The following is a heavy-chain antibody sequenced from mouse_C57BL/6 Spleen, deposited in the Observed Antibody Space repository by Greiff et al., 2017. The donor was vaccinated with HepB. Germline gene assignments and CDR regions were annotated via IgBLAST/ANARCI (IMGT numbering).Heavy chain of an antibody. CDR3: ARTIFPPGYFDV. CDR2: IYPGDGDT. CDR1: GYAFSSYW. V-gene: IGHV1-80*01. J-gene: IGHJ1*03. Sequence: QVQLKESGAELVKPGASVKISCKASGYAFSSYWMNWVKQRPGKGLEWIGQIYPGDGDTNYNGKFKGKATLTADKSSSTAYMQLSSLTSEDSAVYFCARTIFPPGYFDVWGTGTTVTVSS.